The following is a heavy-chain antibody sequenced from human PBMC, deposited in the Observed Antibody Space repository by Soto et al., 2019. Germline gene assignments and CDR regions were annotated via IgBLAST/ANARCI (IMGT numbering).Heavy chain of an antibody. CDR1: GFPFIDYY. D-gene: IGHD6-13*01. CDR2: INSSSSYT. CDR3: ARTIAASGGRRYFDL. J-gene: IGHJ2*01. V-gene: IGHV3-11*05. Sequence: QVQLVESGGGLVKPGGSLRLSCAASGFPFIDYYMSWISHAPGKGLEWVSYINSSSSYTNYADPVKGRFTISRDNAKNSLYLQMISLRAEDTAVYYCARTIAASGGRRYFDLWGRGTLVTVSS.